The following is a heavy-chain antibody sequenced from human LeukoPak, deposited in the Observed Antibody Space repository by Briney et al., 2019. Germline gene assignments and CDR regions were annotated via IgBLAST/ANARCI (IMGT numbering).Heavy chain of an antibody. Sequence: GGSLRLSCAASGFTFSSYEMNWVRQAPGKGLEWVSYISSSGSTIYCADSVKGRFTISRDNAKNSLYLQMNSLRAEDTAVYYCAGSSVTIWSSLLGFDYWGQGTLVTVSS. CDR2: ISSSGSTI. J-gene: IGHJ4*02. D-gene: IGHD4-17*01. CDR3: AGSSVTIWSSLLGFDY. CDR1: GFTFSSYE. V-gene: IGHV3-48*03.